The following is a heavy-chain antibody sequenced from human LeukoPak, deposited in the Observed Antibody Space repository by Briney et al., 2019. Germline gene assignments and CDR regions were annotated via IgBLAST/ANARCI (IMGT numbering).Heavy chain of an antibody. D-gene: IGHD6-19*01. Sequence: GESLKISCKGSGYSFTRYWVSRVRQMPGKGLEWMGTIDPSDSYTKYSPAFQGHVTISADKSTSTAYLQWSSLKASDAAIYYCARQGSGWAFDYWGQGTLVTVSS. CDR1: GYSFTRYW. CDR3: ARQGSGWAFDY. J-gene: IGHJ4*02. V-gene: IGHV5-10-1*01. CDR2: IDPSDSYT.